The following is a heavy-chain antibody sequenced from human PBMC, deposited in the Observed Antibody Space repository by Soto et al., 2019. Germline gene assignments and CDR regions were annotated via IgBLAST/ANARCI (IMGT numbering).Heavy chain of an antibody. CDR3: TVDYYDSSGYEGPLDAFDI. Sequence: GGSLRLSCTASGFTFGDYAMSWVRQAPGKGLEWVGFIRSKAYGGTTEYAASVKGRFTISRDDSKSIAHLQMNSLKTEDTAVYYCTVDYYDSSGYEGPLDAFDIWGQGTMVTVSS. CDR1: GFTFGDYA. J-gene: IGHJ3*02. D-gene: IGHD3-22*01. V-gene: IGHV3-49*04. CDR2: IRSKAYGGTT.